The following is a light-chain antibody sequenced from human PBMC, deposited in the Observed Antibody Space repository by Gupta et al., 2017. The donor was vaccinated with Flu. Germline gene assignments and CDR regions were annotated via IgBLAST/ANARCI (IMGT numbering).Light chain of an antibody. V-gene: IGKV1-39*01. CDR3: QQSDSTPRLT. CDR2: AAS. J-gene: IGKJ4*01. Sequence: DIQMTQSPSSLSASVGDRVTITCRASQSISSYLNWYQQKPGKAPKLLIYAASSLQSGVPSRFSGSGSWTEYTLTISSLQPEDFATYYCQQSDSTPRLTFGGGTKVEIK. CDR1: QSISSY.